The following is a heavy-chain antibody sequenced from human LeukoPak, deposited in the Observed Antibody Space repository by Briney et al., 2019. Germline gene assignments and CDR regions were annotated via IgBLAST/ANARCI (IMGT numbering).Heavy chain of an antibody. V-gene: IGHV4-38-2*02. J-gene: IGHJ4*02. D-gene: IGHD2-15*01. CDR1: GYSISSGYY. Sequence: SETLSLTCTVSGYSISSGYYWGWIRQPPGKGLEWIGIIYHSGSTYYNPSLKSRVTISVDTSKNQFSLKLSSVTAADTAVYYCASGKALRGSKRIRYFDYWGQGTLVTVSS. CDR3: ASGKALRGSKRIRYFDY. CDR2: IYHSGST.